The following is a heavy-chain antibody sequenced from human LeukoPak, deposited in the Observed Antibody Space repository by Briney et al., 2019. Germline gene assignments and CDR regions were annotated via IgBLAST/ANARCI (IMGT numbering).Heavy chain of an antibody. CDR2: IWYDGSNK. CDR1: GFTFSSYS. J-gene: IGHJ4*02. Sequence: GGSLRLSCAASGFTFSSYSINWVRQAPGKGLEWVSVIWYDGSNKYYAGSVKGRFTVSRDNSKNTVDLQMNSLRVDDTAVYYCVRDGPSGSGMDYWGQGTLVTVSS. D-gene: IGHD6-19*01. V-gene: IGHV3-33*08. CDR3: VRDGPSGSGMDY.